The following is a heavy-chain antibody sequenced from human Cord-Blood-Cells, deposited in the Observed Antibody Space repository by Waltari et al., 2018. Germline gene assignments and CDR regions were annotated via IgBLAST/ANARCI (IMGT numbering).Heavy chain of an antibody. CDR3: AKLPHIVVVPAAIWFDP. Sequence: EVQLLESGGGLVQPGGSLRLSCAASGFTFSSSAMSWVRQAPGKGLEWVSAISGSGGSTYYADSVKGRFTISRDNSKNTLYLQMNSLRAEDTAVYYCAKLPHIVVVPAAIWFDPWGQGTLVTVSS. CDR2: ISGSGGST. V-gene: IGHV3-23*01. D-gene: IGHD2-2*01. CDR1: GFTFSSSA. J-gene: IGHJ5*02.